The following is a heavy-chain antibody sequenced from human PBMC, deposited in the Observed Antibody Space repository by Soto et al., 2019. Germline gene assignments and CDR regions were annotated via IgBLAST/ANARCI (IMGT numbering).Heavy chain of an antibody. V-gene: IGHV3-30-3*01. Sequence: GGALRLSCAASGFTFSSYAMHWVRQAPGKGLEGVALISYDGSDKDYADSVKGRFTISRDNSRNTLFLQMNSLRAEDTAVYYCARDYYKYYDSSGYYRSPAYWGQGT. D-gene: IGHD3-22*01. CDR3: ARDYYKYYDSSGYYRSPAY. CDR2: ISYDGSDK. CDR1: GFTFSSYA. J-gene: IGHJ4*02.